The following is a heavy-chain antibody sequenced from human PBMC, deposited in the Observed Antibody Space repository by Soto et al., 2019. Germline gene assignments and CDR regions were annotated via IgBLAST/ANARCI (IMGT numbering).Heavy chain of an antibody. CDR1: GFTFSDYY. D-gene: IGHD3-16*02. J-gene: IGHJ3*02. Sequence: PGGSLRLSCAASGFTFSDYYMSWIRQAPGKGLEWVSYISSSSSYTNYADSVKGRFTISRDNAKNSLYLQMNSLRAEDTAVYYCARDSPYDYVWGSYRTNAFDIWGQGTMVTVSS. V-gene: IGHV3-11*05. CDR2: ISSSSSYT. CDR3: ARDSPYDYVWGSYRTNAFDI.